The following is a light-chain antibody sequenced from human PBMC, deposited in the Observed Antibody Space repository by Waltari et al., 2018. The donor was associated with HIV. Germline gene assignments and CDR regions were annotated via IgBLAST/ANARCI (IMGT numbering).Light chain of an antibody. J-gene: IGKJ2*01. CDR2: GTS. V-gene: IGKV3-20*01. CDR3: QQYGSLPYT. CDR1: QIVTSGY. Sequence: EIVLTQSPGTVSLSPGERVAPPCRASQIVTSGYLAWYQQKPGQPPSLLIHGTSGRATGIPDRFSGSGSGTDFTLTISRLEPEDVAVYYCQQYGSLPYTFGQGTKLEIK.